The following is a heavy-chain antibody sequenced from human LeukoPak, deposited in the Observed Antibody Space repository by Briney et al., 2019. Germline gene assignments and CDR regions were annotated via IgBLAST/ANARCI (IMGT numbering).Heavy chain of an antibody. V-gene: IGHV3-66*01. CDR3: ARTCGDYDYYYGMDV. J-gene: IGHJ6*01. CDR2: IDSGGST. CDR1: GITLSSHY. D-gene: IGHD4-17*01. Sequence: GGSLRLSCAASGITLSSHYMTWVRQAPGKGLEWVSVIDSGGSTNSADSVKGRFSVSRDNSKNTLYLQMNSLRVEDTAVYYCARTCGDYDYYYGMDVWGQGTTVTVSS.